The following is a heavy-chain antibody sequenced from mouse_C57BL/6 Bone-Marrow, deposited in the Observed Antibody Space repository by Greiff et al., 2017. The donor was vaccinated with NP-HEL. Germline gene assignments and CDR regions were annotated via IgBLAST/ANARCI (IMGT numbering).Heavy chain of an antibody. V-gene: IGHV1-82*01. CDR2: IYPGDGDT. D-gene: IGHD2-4*01. CDR3: ARDHYDYDEGYYYAMDY. CDR1: GYAFSSSW. J-gene: IGHJ4*01. Sequence: QVQLQQSGPELVKPGASVKISCKASGYAFSSSWMNWVKQRPGKGLEWIGRIYPGDGDTNYNGKFKGKATLTADKSSSTAYMQRSSLTSEDSAVYFCARDHYDYDEGYYYAMDYWGQGTSVTVSS.